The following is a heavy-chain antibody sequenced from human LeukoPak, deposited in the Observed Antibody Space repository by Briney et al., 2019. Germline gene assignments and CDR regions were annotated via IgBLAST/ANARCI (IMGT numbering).Heavy chain of an antibody. CDR3: AGVEVPGANWFDP. J-gene: IGHJ5*02. CDR1: GYTFTDYS. V-gene: IGHV1-2*02. CDR2: INPNSGGT. Sequence: ASVKVSCKASGYTFTDYSMHWVRQAPGQGLEWMGWINPNSGGTNYAQKFQGRVTMTRDTSITTAYMELSSLRSDDTAVYYCAGVEVPGANWFDPWGQGTLVTVSS. D-gene: IGHD2-2*01.